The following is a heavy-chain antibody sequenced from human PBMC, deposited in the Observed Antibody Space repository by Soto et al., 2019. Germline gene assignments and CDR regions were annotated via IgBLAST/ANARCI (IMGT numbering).Heavy chain of an antibody. D-gene: IGHD1-1*01. CDR1: GGSISSGGYY. V-gene: IGHV4-31*03. J-gene: IGHJ4*02. CDR3: ARAFSPLEWNESWYFDY. Sequence: KPSETLSLTCTVSGGSISSGGYYWSWIRQHPGKGLEWIGYIYYSGSTYYNPSLKSRVTISVDTSKNQFSLKLSSVTAADTAVYYCARAFSPLEWNESWYFDYWGQGTLVTVSS. CDR2: IYYSGST.